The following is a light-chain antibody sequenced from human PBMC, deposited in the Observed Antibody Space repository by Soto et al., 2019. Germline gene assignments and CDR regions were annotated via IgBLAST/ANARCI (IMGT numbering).Light chain of an antibody. J-gene: IGLJ2*01. CDR3: AAWDDSVNGRV. V-gene: IGLV1-44*01. CDR2: TND. CDR1: SSNIGSNT. Sequence: QSALTQPPSASGTPGQRVTISCSGSSSNIGSNTVNWYQQLPGTAPKLLIYTNDHRPSGVPDRFSGSKSGTSASLAISGLQSEDEADYYCAAWDDSVNGRVFGGGTKLTVL.